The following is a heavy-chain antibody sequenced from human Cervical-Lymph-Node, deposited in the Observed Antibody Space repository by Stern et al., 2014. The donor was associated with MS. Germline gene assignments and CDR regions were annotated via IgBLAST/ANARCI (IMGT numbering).Heavy chain of an antibody. CDR2: IHYSGYT. Sequence: QVQLQESGPGLVQPSQTLCLTCTVSGDSISSGHYYWSWIRQHPGEGLEWIGYIHYSGYTYYNPSLKSRITMSVDTSENHFSLNLTSVTAADTAVYYCARERGSGSLDYWGQGTLVTVSS. J-gene: IGHJ4*02. CDR3: ARERGSGSLDY. V-gene: IGHV4-31*03. CDR1: GDSISSGHYY. D-gene: IGHD3-10*01.